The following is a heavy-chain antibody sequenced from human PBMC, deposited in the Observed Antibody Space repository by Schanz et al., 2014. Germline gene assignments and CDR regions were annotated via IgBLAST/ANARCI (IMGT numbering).Heavy chain of an antibody. CDR2: ISGSGGST. Sequence: EVQLLESGGGLVQPGGSLRLSCAASGFTFGDYAMTWVRQAPGKGLEWVSAISGSGGSTYYADSVKGRFTISRDNFKGALYLQMSSLRSEDTAVYYCARGGFFDSTSFDSWGQGTLVTVSS. J-gene: IGHJ4*02. CDR1: GFTFGDYA. CDR3: ARGGFFDSTSFDS. D-gene: IGHD2-2*01. V-gene: IGHV3-23*01.